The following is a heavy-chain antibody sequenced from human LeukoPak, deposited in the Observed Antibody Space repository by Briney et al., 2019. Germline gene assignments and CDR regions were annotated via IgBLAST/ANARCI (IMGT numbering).Heavy chain of an antibody. Sequence: GGSLRLSCVASGFTFSSRDWMTWVRQAPGKGLEWVSYISSSGSTIYYADSVKGRFTISRDNAKNSLNLQMNSLRAEDTAVYYCARDSKGDYGDHGEDYWGQGTLVTVSS. CDR1: GFTFSSRDW. D-gene: IGHD4-17*01. CDR2: ISSSGSTI. J-gene: IGHJ4*02. V-gene: IGHV3-48*03. CDR3: ARDSKGDYGDHGEDY.